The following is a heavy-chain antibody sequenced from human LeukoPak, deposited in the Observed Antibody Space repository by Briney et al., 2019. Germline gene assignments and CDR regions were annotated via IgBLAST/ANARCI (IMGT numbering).Heavy chain of an antibody. CDR3: AVEFLGYGSGSYFDY. CDR1: GGSISSSDW. CDR2: IYHSGST. V-gene: IGHV4-4*02. D-gene: IGHD3-10*01. J-gene: IGHJ4*02. Sequence: PSETLSLTCAVSGGSISSSDWWSWVRQPPGKGLEWIGEIYHSGSTYYNPSLKSRATISVDTSKNQFSLKLSSVTAADTAVYYCAVEFLGYGSGSYFDYWGQGTLVTVSS.